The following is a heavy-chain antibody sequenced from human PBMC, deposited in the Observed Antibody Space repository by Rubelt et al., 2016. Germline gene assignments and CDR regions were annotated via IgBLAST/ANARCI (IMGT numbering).Heavy chain of an antibody. CDR2: IYSSGST. D-gene: IGHD3-10*01. CDR1: GGSISSYY. Sequence: QVQLQESGPGLVKPSETLSLTCTVSGGSISSYYWSWIRQSPGKGLEWIGYIYSSGSTNYNPSLKSRVTISVDMSKNQFALKLGSGTAADTAVYYCAGGAGNYYNYWGQGTLVTVSS. J-gene: IGHJ4*02. V-gene: IGHV4-59*03. CDR3: AGGAGNYYNY.